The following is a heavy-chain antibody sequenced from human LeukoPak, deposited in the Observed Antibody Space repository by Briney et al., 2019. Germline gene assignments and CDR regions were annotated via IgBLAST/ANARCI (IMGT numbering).Heavy chain of an antibody. J-gene: IGHJ6*03. V-gene: IGHV4-59*01. CDR1: GGSISSYY. Sequence: SETLSLTCTVSGGSISSYYWSWIRQPPGKGLEWIGYIYYSGSTNYNPSLKSRVTISVDTSKNQFSLKLSSVTAADTAVYYCARINVPRYYYYYMDVWGKGTTVTISS. CDR3: ARINVPRYYYYYMDV. CDR2: IYYSGST.